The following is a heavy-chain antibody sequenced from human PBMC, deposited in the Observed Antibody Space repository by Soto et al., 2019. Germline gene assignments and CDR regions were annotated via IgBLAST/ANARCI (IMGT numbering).Heavy chain of an antibody. CDR1: GGSISSSSYY. D-gene: IGHD6-19*01. Sequence: SETLSLTCTVSGGSISSSSYYWGWIRQPPGKGLEWIGSIYYSGSTYYNPSLKSRVTISVDTSKNQFSLKLSSVTAADTAVYYCARQVGVSGKNYYYYYCMDVWGQGTTVTVSS. CDR3: ARQVGVSGKNYYYYYCMDV. J-gene: IGHJ6*02. V-gene: IGHV4-39*01. CDR2: IYYSGST.